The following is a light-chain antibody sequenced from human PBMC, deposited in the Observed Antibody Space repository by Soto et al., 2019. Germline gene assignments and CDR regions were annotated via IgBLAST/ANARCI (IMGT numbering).Light chain of an antibody. V-gene: IGKV3-15*01. J-gene: IGKJ4*01. CDR1: QSVSSN. CDR3: LQDYNYPLT. Sequence: EIVMTQSPATLSVSPGERATLSCRASQSVSSNLAWYQQKPGQAPRLLIYGASTRATGIPARFSGSGSGTEFTLTISSLQSEDFAVYYCLQDYNYPLTFGGGTKVDIK. CDR2: GAS.